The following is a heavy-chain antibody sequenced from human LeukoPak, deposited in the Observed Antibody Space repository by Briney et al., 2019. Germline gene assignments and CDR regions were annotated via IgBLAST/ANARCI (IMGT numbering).Heavy chain of an antibody. CDR2: INPNSGGT. CDR3: ARVSGTDDYYYGMDV. Sequence: GASVKVSCKASGYTFTGCYMHWVRQAPGQGLEWMGWINPNSGGTNYAQKFQGRVTMTRDTSISTVYMELSRLRSDDTAVYYCARVSGTDDYYYGMDVWGQGTTVTVSS. J-gene: IGHJ6*02. V-gene: IGHV1-2*02. D-gene: IGHD1-1*01. CDR1: GYTFTGCY.